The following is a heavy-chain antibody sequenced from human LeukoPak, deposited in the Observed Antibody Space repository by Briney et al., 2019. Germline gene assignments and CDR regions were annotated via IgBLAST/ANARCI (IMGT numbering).Heavy chain of an antibody. CDR3: AKKTGSSGAYFDY. D-gene: IGHD6-19*01. V-gene: IGHV3-23*01. Sequence: GGSLRLSCAASGFTFSSNAMSWVRQAPGKGLEWVSAISGSGGSTYYADSVKGRFTISRDNSKNTLYLQMNSLRAEDTAVYYCAKKTGSSGAYFDYWGQGTLVTVSS. J-gene: IGHJ4*02. CDR2: ISGSGGST. CDR1: GFTFSSNA.